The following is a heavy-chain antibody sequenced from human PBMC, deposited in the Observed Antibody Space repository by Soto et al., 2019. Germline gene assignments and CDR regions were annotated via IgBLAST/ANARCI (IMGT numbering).Heavy chain of an antibody. V-gene: IGHV3-30*18. CDR2: ISYDGSNK. CDR3: AKDVWYCSGGSCYSFDY. J-gene: IGHJ4*02. Sequence: GGSLRLSCAASGFTFSSYGMHWVRQAPGKGLEWVAVISYDGSNKYYADSVKGRFTISRDNSKNTLYLQMNSLRAEDTAVYYCAKDVWYCSGGSCYSFDYWGQGTLVTVSS. CDR1: GFTFSSYG. D-gene: IGHD2-15*01.